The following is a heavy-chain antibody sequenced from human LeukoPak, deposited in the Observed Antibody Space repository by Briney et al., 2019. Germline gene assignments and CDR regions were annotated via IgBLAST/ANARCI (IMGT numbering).Heavy chain of an antibody. CDR3: SRDGGEGGNSAFDI. CDR2: IRRGANSYTT. CDR1: GFTFSDYI. J-gene: IGHJ3*02. V-gene: IGHV3-72*01. Sequence: PGGSLRLSCAASGFTFSDYILDWVRQAPGKGLEWVGRIRRGANSYTTEYAASVKGRFTISRDDSKNSLYLHMNSLKTEDTAVYHRSRDGGEGGNSAFDIWGQGTMVTVSS. D-gene: IGHD3-16*01.